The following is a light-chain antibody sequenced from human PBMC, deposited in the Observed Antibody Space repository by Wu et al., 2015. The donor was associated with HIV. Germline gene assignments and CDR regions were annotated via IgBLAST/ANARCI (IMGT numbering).Light chain of an antibody. V-gene: IGKV3-15*01. Sequence: EIVMTQSPVTLSVSPGESATLSCRASQTVKNNLAWSQQRPGQAPRLLIYDASTRATGIPARFTGRGSGTEFTLTISGMQSEDFAVYYCHQYNDWPQTFGQGTKVEI. J-gene: IGKJ1*01. CDR1: QTVKNN. CDR2: DAS. CDR3: HQYNDWPQT.